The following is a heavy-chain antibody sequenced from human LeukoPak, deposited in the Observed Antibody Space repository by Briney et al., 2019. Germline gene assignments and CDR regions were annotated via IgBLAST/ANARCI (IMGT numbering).Heavy chain of an antibody. CDR1: RFTCSSYA. J-gene: IGHJ4*02. CDR3: AKLDYYDTH. V-gene: IGHV3-23*01. CDR2: ITGSRAST. Sequence: GGSLRLSCAASRFTCSSYAMGWVRQAPGKGLEWVSSITGSRASTYYADSVKGRFTISRDNSKNTLYLQMNSLRAEDTAVYFCAKLDYYDTHWGQGTLVTVSS. D-gene: IGHD3-22*01.